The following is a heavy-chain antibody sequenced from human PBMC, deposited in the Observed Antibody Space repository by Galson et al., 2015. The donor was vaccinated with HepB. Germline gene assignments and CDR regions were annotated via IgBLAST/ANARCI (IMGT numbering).Heavy chain of an antibody. CDR3: AKSGSMGSSWLDY. CDR1: GLTFSSYT. CDR2: ISGSGGST. J-gene: IGHJ4*02. D-gene: IGHD6-13*01. V-gene: IGHV3-23*01. Sequence: SLRLSCAASGLTFSSYTMSWVRQAPGKGLEWVSAISGSGGSTYYADSVKGRFTISRDNSKNTLYLQMNSLRAEDTAVYYCAKSGSMGSSWLDYWGQGTLVTVSS.